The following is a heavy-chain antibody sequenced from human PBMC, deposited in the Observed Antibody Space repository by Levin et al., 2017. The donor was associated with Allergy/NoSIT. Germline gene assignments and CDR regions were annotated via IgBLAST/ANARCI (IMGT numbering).Heavy chain of an antibody. V-gene: IGHV4-59*01. Sequence: NPSETLSLTCTVSGDSLNNYYWSWIRQSPGEGLEWIGYIHYSGSTNFNPSLKSRVTISVDTSKNQFSLKLSSVTAADTAVYYCTRARYSTNWYVFGSWGQGTLVTVSS. CDR2: IHYSGST. CDR3: TRARYSTNWYVFGS. J-gene: IGHJ4*02. D-gene: IGHD6-13*01. CDR1: GDSLNNYY.